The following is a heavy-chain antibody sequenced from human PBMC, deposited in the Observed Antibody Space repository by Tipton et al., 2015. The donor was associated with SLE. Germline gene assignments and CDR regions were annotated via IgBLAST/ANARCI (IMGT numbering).Heavy chain of an antibody. V-gene: IGHV3-23*03. D-gene: IGHD3-22*01. CDR2: IYSGGST. CDR1: GFTLSSYA. J-gene: IGHJ4*02. CDR3: ARGYGGSGYYTDY. Sequence: GSLRLSCAASGFTLSSYAMTWVRQAPGKGLEWVSIIYSGGSTYYVDSVKGRFTISRDNSNNTLYLQMSSLRAEDTAVYYCARGYGGSGYYTDYWGQGTLVSVSA.